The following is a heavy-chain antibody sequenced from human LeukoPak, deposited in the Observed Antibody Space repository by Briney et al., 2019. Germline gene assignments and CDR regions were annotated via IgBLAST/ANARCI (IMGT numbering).Heavy chain of an antibody. V-gene: IGHV3-7*03. CDR3: GRGGNWNDF. D-gene: IGHD1-1*01. CDR1: GFTFSSYW. J-gene: IGHJ4*02. Sequence: GGSLRLSCVASGFTFSSYWMSWVRQAPGKGLEWVANIKPDGSDKDYVDSVKGRFSISRDNSKNLLYLQMNVLRAEDTAVYFCGRGGNWNDFWGQGTLVTVSS. CDR2: IKPDGSDK.